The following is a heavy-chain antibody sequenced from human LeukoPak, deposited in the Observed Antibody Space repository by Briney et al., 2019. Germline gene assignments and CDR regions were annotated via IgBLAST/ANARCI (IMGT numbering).Heavy chain of an antibody. CDR2: ISSSSSYI. CDR1: GFTFSSYS. V-gene: IGHV3-21*01. CDR3: ASNTLELWFGELPLGDFDY. J-gene: IGHJ4*02. D-gene: IGHD3-10*01. Sequence: GGSLRLSCAASGFTFSSYSMNWVRQAPGKGLEWVSSISSSSSYIYYADSVKGRFTISRDNAKNSLYLQMNSLRAEDTAVYYCASNTLELWFGELPLGDFDYWGQGTLVTVSS.